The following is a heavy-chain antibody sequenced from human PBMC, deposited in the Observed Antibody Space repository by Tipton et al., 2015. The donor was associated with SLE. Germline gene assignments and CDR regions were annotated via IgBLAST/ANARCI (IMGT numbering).Heavy chain of an antibody. D-gene: IGHD7-27*01. CDR1: GFTFSSYG. CDR2: ISYDGTNE. CDR3: ARDAKLGRKVPGLPDY. V-gene: IGHV3-30*03. J-gene: IGHJ4*02. Sequence: SLRLSCAASGFTFSSYGMHWVRQTPGKGLEWVAVISYDGTNEDYADSVRGPFTISRDNSKNTLYLQMNSLRPEDTAVYFCARDAKLGRKVPGLPDYWGQGTLVTVSS.